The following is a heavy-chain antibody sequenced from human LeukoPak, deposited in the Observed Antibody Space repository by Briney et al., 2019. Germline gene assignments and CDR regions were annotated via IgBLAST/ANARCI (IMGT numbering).Heavy chain of an antibody. Sequence: SVRVSCKASGGTFSSYAISWVRQAPGQGLEWMGRIIPIFGIANYAQKFQGRVTITADKSTSTAYMELSSLRSEDTAVYYCAREPRTTVTTYYFDYWGQGTLVTVSS. J-gene: IGHJ4*02. V-gene: IGHV1-69*04. D-gene: IGHD4-17*01. CDR3: AREPRTTVTTYYFDY. CDR2: IIPIFGIA. CDR1: GGTFSSYA.